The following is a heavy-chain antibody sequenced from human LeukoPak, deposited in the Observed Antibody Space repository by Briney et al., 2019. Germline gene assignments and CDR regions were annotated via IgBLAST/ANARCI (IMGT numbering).Heavy chain of an antibody. Sequence: ASVKVSCKASGYTFTGYYMHWVRQAPGQGLEWMGWINPNSGSTNYAQKFQGRVTMTRDTSISTAYMELSRLRSEDTAVYYCARVNIAGATTAFDIWGQGTMVTVSS. CDR1: GYTFTGYY. V-gene: IGHV1-2*02. CDR2: INPNSGST. CDR3: ARVNIAGATTAFDI. J-gene: IGHJ3*02. D-gene: IGHD1-26*01.